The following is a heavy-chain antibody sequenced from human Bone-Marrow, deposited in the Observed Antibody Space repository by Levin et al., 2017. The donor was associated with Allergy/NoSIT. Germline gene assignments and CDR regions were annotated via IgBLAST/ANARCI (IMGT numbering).Heavy chain of an antibody. Sequence: ASVKVSCKGSGYSFTSYWIGWVRQMPGKGLEWMGIIYPGDSDTRYSPSFQGQVTISADKSISTAYLQWSSLKASDTAMYYCARHCSGGSCYAPGGMDVWGQGTTVTVSS. CDR1: GYSFTSYW. V-gene: IGHV5-51*01. CDR2: IYPGDSDT. D-gene: IGHD2-15*01. CDR3: ARHCSGGSCYAPGGMDV. J-gene: IGHJ6*02.